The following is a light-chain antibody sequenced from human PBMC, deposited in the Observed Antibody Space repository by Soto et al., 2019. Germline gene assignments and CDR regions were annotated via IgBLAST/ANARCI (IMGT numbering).Light chain of an antibody. CDR1: SSDVGGDDY. J-gene: IGLJ3*02. CDR2: DVN. V-gene: IGLV2-8*01. Sequence: QSALTQPPSASGSPGQSVTISCTRTSSDVGGDDYVSWYQHHPGKAPKLMIYDVNKRPSGVPDRFSGSKSGNTASLTVSGLQAEDEADYYCSSYAGSNNWVFGGGTKLTVL. CDR3: SSYAGSNNWV.